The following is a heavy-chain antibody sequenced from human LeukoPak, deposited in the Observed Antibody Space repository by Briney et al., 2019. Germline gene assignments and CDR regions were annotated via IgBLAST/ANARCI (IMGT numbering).Heavy chain of an antibody. J-gene: IGHJ4*02. V-gene: IGHV3-15*01. CDR3: TTLTMIVGTHFDY. CDR2: IKSKADGGTT. Sequence: PGGSLRLSCAASGFTFSNAWMNWVRQAPGKGLEWVGRIKSKADGGTTDYAAPVKGRFTISRDDSKNTVHLQMNSLKTEDTAMYYCTTLTMIVGTHFDYWGQGTLVTVSS. D-gene: IGHD3-22*01. CDR1: GFTFSNAW.